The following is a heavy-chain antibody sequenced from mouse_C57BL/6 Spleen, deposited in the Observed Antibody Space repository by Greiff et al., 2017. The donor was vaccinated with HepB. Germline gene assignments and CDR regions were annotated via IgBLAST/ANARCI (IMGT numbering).Heavy chain of an antibody. Sequence: SGAELVRPGASVTLSCKASGYTFTDYEMHWVKQTPVHGLEWIGAIDPETGGTAYNQKFKGKAILTADKSSSTAYMELRSLTSEDSAVYYCTRYLYYGSFAYWGQGTLVTVSA. V-gene: IGHV1-15*01. CDR2: IDPETGGT. D-gene: IGHD1-1*01. J-gene: IGHJ3*01. CDR1: GYTFTDYE. CDR3: TRYLYYGSFAY.